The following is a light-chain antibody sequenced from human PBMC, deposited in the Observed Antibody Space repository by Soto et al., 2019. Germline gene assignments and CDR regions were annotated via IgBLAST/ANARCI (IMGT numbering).Light chain of an antibody. V-gene: IGLV2-23*01. CDR3: CSYADRSTWV. CDR1: GDNIGSYDI. CDR2: EGT. Sequence: QSALTQPASLSGSPGQSITLSCTGTGDNIGSYDIVSWYQHLPGEAPKLIIYEGTKRPSGIPNRFSGSKAGYTASLSISGLQADDAADYFCCSYADRSTWVFGGGTKLTVL. J-gene: IGLJ3*02.